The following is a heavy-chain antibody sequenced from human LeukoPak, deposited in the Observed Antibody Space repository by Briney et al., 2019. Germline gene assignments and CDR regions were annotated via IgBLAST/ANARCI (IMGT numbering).Heavy chain of an antibody. D-gene: IGHD7-27*01. J-gene: IGHJ4*02. CDR2: IYHTGST. Sequence: SETLSLTCTISGGSVSDYYRSWIRQSPGKGLEWIGYIYHTGSTSYSPSLKSRVTISADTSQNQFSLKLSSVTAADTAVYYCASRKLGNDYWGQGTLVTVSS. V-gene: IGHV4-59*02. CDR1: GGSVSDYY. CDR3: ASRKLGNDY.